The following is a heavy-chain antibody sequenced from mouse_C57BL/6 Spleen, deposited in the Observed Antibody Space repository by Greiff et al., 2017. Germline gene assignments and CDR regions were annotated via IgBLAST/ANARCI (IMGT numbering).Heavy chain of an antibody. CDR1: GYAFSSYW. D-gene: IGHD2-5*01. J-gene: IGHJ4*01. Sequence: QVQLQQSGAELVKPGASVKISCKASGYAFSSYWMNWVKQRPGKGLEWIGQIYPGAGDTNYNGKFKGKATLTADKSSSTAYMQLSSLTSEDSAVYFCANYYSSSYAMDYWGQGTSVTVSS. CDR2: IYPGAGDT. CDR3: ANYYSSSYAMDY. V-gene: IGHV1-80*01.